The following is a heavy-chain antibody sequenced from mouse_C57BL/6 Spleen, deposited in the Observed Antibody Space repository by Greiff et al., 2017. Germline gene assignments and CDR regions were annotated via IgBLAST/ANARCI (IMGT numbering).Heavy chain of an antibody. CDR3: ANDYAMDY. J-gene: IGHJ4*01. CDR2: INPSTGGT. CDR1: GYSFTGYY. Sequence: VQLQQSGPELVKPGASVKISCKASGYSFTGYYMNWVKQSPEKSLEWIGEINPSTGGTTYNQKFKAKATLTVDKSSSTAYMQLKSLTSEDSAVYYCANDYAMDYWGQGTSVTVSS. V-gene: IGHV1-42*01.